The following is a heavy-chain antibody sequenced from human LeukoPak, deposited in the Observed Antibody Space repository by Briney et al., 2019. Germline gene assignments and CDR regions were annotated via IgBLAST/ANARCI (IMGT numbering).Heavy chain of an antibody. CDR1: GYTFTSYY. CDR2: INTNTGNP. J-gene: IGHJ5*02. CDR3: ARGRSGGYDYNWLDP. Sequence: ASVKVSCKASGYTFTSYYMHWVRQAPGQGLEWMGWINTNTGNPTYAQGSTGRFVLSLDTSVSTAYLQISSLKVEDTGVYYCARGRSGGYDYNWLDPWGQGTRVTVS. D-gene: IGHD5-12*01. V-gene: IGHV7-4-1*02.